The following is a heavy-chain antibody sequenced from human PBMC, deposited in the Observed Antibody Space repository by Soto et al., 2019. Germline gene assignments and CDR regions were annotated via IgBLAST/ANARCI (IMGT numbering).Heavy chain of an antibody. J-gene: IGHJ6*02. V-gene: IGHV3-21*01. CDR3: ARDPSLDV. CDR1: GVTFRSYS. Sequence: PGGTLGLTCTASGVTFRSYSMNWVRQAPGKGLEWVSSISSSSSYIYYADSVKGRFTISRDNAKNSLYLQMNSLRAEDTAVYYCARDPSLDVWGQGTTVTVSS. CDR2: ISSSSSYI.